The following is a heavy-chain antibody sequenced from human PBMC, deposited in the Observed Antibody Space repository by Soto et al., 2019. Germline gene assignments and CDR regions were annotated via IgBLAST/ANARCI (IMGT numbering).Heavy chain of an antibody. Sequence: EVQLVESGGGLVQPGRSLRLSCAASGFTFDDYAMHWVRQAPGKGLEWVSGISWNSGSIGYADSVKGRFTISRDNAKNSQYLQMNSLRAEDTALYYCAKDIFIGYDILTGYYAFDYWGQGTLVTVSS. CDR3: AKDIFIGYDILTGYYAFDY. J-gene: IGHJ4*02. CDR1: GFTFDDYA. CDR2: ISWNSGSI. D-gene: IGHD3-9*01. V-gene: IGHV3-9*01.